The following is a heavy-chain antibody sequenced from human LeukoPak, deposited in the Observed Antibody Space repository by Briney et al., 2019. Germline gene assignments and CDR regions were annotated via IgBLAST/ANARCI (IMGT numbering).Heavy chain of an antibody. D-gene: IGHD6-13*01. CDR1: GYTFTGYY. CDR3: ARPVQLTGYSSSRRGVWFDP. Sequence: ASVKVSCTASGYTFTGYYMHWVRQAPGQGLEWMGWINPNSGGTNYAQKFQGRVTMTRDTSISTAYMELSRLRSDDTAVYYCARPVQLTGYSSSRRGVWFDPWGQGTLVTVSS. CDR2: INPNSGGT. J-gene: IGHJ5*02. V-gene: IGHV1-2*02.